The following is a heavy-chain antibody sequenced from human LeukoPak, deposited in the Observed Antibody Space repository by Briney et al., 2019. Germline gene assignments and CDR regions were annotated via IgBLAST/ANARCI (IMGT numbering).Heavy chain of an antibody. CDR2: IYYSGST. Sequence: SETLSLTCTVSGGSISSYYWSWIRQPPGKGLEWIGYIYYSGSTNYNPSLKGRVTISVDTSKNQFSLKLSSVTAADTAVYYCAKDRGDGHNSGYFVHWGQGTLVTVSS. V-gene: IGHV4-59*12. CDR1: GGSISSYY. D-gene: IGHD5-24*01. CDR3: AKDRGDGHNSGYFVH. J-gene: IGHJ4*02.